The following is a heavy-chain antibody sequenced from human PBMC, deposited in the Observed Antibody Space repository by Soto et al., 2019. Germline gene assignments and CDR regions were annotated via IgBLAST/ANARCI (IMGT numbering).Heavy chain of an antibody. CDR2: INHSGST. Sequence: SETLALTCAVHGGSFSGYYWTWIRQPPGTGLEWIGEINHSGSTNYNPSLKSRVTISVETPKNQFSLKLTSVTAADTAVYYCARDKITGLFDYWGKG. CDR3: ARDKITGLFDY. D-gene: IGHD2-8*02. CDR1: GGSFSGYY. V-gene: IGHV4-34*01. J-gene: IGHJ4*02.